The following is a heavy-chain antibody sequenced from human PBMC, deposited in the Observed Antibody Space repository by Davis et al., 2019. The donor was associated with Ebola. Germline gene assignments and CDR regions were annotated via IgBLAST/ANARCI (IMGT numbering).Heavy chain of an antibody. CDR2: IIPIFGTA. CDR3: TRVNKPGWLHIDY. J-gene: IGHJ4*02. Sequence: SVQVSCTASGGTFSSYAISWVRQAPGQGLAWMGGIIPIFGTANYAQKFQGSVTITADESTSTAYMELSSLRSEDTAVYYCTRVNKPGWLHIDYWGQGTLVTVSS. D-gene: IGHD5-24*01. V-gene: IGHV1-69*13. CDR1: GGTFSSYA.